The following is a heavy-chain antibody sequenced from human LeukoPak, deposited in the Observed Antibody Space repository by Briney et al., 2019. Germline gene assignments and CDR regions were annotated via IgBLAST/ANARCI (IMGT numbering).Heavy chain of an antibody. J-gene: IGHJ3*02. Sequence: ASVKVSCKASGYTFTNYGISWVRQAPGQGLEWMGWISAYNGNTNYVQKLQGRVTMTTETSTTTAYMELRSLRYDDTAVHYCARASGMWEPLRSDAFDIWGQGTMVTVSS. CDR3: ARASGMWEPLRSDAFDI. D-gene: IGHD1-26*01. CDR1: GYTFTNYG. CDR2: ISAYNGNT. V-gene: IGHV1-18*01.